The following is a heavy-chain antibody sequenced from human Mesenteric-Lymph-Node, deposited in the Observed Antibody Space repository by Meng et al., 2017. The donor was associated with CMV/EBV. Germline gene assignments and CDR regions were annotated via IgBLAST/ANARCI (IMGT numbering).Heavy chain of an antibody. J-gene: IGHJ6*02. CDR1: AFTFSSYW. V-gene: IGHV3-74*01. Sequence: GGSLRLSCTASAFTFSSYWMHWVRQAPGKGLVWVSRINSGGSTTDYADSVKGRFTISRDNAKNTLYLQMNSLRAEDTAVYYCARDKVGTYYYYGMDVWGQGTTVTVSS. D-gene: IGHD2-21*02. CDR3: ARDKVGTYYYYGMDV. CDR2: INSGGSTT.